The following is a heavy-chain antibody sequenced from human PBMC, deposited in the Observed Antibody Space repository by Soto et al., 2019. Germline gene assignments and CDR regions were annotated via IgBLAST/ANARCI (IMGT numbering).Heavy chain of an antibody. CDR1: GYTFTSYG. Sequence: QVQLVQSGDEVKKPGASVKVSCKASGYTFTSYGISWVRQAPGQGLEWMGWISAYNGNTNYAQKLQGRVTMTTDTSTSTAYMELRSLRSDDTAVYYCARDRRRYYDSSGSTDAFDIWGQGTMVTVSS. V-gene: IGHV1-18*01. J-gene: IGHJ3*02. D-gene: IGHD3-22*01. CDR3: ARDRRRYYDSSGSTDAFDI. CDR2: ISAYNGNT.